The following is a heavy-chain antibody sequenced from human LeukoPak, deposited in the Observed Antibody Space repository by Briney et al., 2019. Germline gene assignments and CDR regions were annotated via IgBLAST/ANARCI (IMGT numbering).Heavy chain of an antibody. CDR1: GGSISNGGYY. CDR2: IYYSGST. V-gene: IGHV4-31*03. CDR3: ARVGVVVITLDAAWFDP. J-gene: IGHJ5*02. D-gene: IGHD3-22*01. Sequence: SETLSLTCTVSGGSISNGGYYWSWIRQHPGKGLEWIGYIYYSGSTYYNPSLKSRVTISVDTSKNQFSLKLSSVTAADTAVYYCARVGVVVITLDAAWFDPWGQGTLVTVSS.